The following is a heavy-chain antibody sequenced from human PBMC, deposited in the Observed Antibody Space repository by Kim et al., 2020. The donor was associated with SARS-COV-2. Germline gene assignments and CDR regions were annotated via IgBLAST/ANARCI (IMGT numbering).Heavy chain of an antibody. J-gene: IGHJ4*01. V-gene: IGHV3-30*04. D-gene: IGHD3-10*01. CDR3: ARRILLWFGEAEYYFDY. CDR2: ISYDGSNK. Sequence: GGSLRLSCAASGFTFSSYAMHWVRQAPGKGLEWVAVISYDGSNKYYADSVKGRFTISRDNSKNTLYLQMNSLRAEDTAVYYCARRILLWFGEAEYYFDY. CDR1: GFTFSSYA.